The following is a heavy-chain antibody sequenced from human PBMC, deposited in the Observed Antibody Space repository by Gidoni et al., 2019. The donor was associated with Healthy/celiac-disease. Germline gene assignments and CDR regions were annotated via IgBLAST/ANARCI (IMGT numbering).Heavy chain of an antibody. CDR1: GGSIRSSSYY. J-gene: IGHJ4*02. CDR3: ASLFGGGVVQPDDY. Sequence: QLQLQKSGPGLGQPSDTLSLTCPVSGGSIRSSSYYCGWLRQPPGKGLDWIGSIYYSGSTYYNPSLKSRVTISVDTSKNQFSLKLSSVTAADTAVYYCASLFGGGVVQPDDYWGQGTLVTVSS. D-gene: IGHD1-1*01. V-gene: IGHV4-39*01. CDR2: IYYSGST.